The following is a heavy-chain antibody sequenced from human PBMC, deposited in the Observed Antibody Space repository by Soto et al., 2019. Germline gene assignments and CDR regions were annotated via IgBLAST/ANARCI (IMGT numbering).Heavy chain of an antibody. D-gene: IGHD6-13*01. CDR2: IYYSGSA. CDR1: GGSISSYY. J-gene: IGHJ1*01. V-gene: IGHV4-59*08. Sequence: SETLSLTCTVSGGSISSYYWSWIRQPPGKGLEWIGYIYYSGSANYNPSLKSRVTISVDTSKNQFSLKLSSVTAADTAVYYCASQLAAAAPRVLHHWGQGTLVTLSS. CDR3: ASQLAAAAPRVLHH.